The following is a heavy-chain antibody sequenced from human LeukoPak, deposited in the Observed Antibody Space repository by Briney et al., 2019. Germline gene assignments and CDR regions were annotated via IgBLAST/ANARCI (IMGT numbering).Heavy chain of an antibody. CDR3: ARVGIAAADHFDY. CDR2: ISSSGSTI. J-gene: IGHJ4*02. Sequence: GGSLRLSCAASGFTFSSYEMNWVRQAPGKGLEWVSYISSSGSTIYYADSVKGRFTISRDNAKNSLYLQMNSLRAEDTAVYYCARVGIAAADHFDYWGQGTLVTVPS. D-gene: IGHD6-13*01. CDR1: GFTFSSYE. V-gene: IGHV3-48*03.